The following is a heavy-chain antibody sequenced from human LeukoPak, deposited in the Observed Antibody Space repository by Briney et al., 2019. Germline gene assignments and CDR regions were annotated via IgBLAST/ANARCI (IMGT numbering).Heavy chain of an antibody. CDR2: IWFDGSNE. CDR1: GFTFNNYG. Sequence: GGSLRLSCAASGFTFNNYGMHWVRQAPGKGLEWVAVIWFDGSNEFYAHSVRGRFTISRDNSKNTLYLQMNGLGAEDTAVYYCARDQNHLAGYFDCWGQGTLVTVSS. D-gene: IGHD2-15*01. J-gene: IGHJ4*02. V-gene: IGHV3-33*01. CDR3: ARDQNHLAGYFDC.